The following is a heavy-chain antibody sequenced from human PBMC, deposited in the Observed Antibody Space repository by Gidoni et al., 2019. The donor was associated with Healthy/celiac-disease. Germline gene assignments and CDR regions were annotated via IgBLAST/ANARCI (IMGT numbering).Heavy chain of an antibody. V-gene: IGHV3-49*03. D-gene: IGHD2-15*01. CDR1: GFTFGYYC. CDR2: IRSKAYGGTT. CDR3: TRAHTPDPFDY. J-gene: IGHJ4*02. Sequence: EVQLVESGGGLVQPGRSLRLSCTASGFTFGYYCMIWFRQGPGKGLEWVGFIRSKAYGGTTEYAASVKGRFTISRDDSKSIAYLQMNSLKTEDTAVYYCTRAHTPDPFDYWGQGTLVTVSS.